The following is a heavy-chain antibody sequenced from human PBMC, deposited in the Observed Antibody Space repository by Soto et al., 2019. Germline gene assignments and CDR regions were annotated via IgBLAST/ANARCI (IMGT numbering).Heavy chain of an antibody. CDR3: ARLRIAARPYYYYGMDV. Sequence: GASVKVSCKASGYTFTGYYMHWVRQAPGQGLERMGWIIPNSGGTNYAQKFQGRVTMTRDTSISTAYMELSRLRSDDTAVYYCARLRIAARPYYYYGMDVWGQGTTVTVSS. CDR2: IIPNSGGT. V-gene: IGHV1-2*02. D-gene: IGHD6-6*01. J-gene: IGHJ6*02. CDR1: GYTFTGYY.